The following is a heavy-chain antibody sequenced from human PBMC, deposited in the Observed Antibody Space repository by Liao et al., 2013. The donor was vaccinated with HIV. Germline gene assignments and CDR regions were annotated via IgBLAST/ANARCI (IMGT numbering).Heavy chain of an antibody. V-gene: IGHV4-4*07. CDR3: ARVPLSYCTSTSCYET. Sequence: QVQLQESGPGLVKPSETLSLTCTVSGDSISNYYWNWIRQPAGKGLEWIGRIYTSGSANYSPSLKGRVTMAVDTSKNQFSLKLRSVTAADTAVYYCARVPLSYCTSTSCYETWGQGTLVTRLL. D-gene: IGHD2-2*01. CDR2: IYTSGSA. J-gene: IGHJ4*02. CDR1: GDSISNYY.